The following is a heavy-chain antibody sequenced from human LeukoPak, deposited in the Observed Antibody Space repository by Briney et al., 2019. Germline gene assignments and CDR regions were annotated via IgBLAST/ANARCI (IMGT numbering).Heavy chain of an antibody. CDR1: GFTFSSYS. J-gene: IGHJ5*02. V-gene: IGHV3-48*01. Sequence: GGSLRLSCAASGFTFSSYSMNWVRQAPGKGLEWVAYIGSSSSTIFYADSVKGRFTISRDNAKNSLYLQMNSLRAEDTAVYYCARDKYMSGHVGSLFDPWGQGTLVIVSS. CDR3: ARDKYMSGHVGSLFDP. D-gene: IGHD1-1*01. CDR2: IGSSSSTI.